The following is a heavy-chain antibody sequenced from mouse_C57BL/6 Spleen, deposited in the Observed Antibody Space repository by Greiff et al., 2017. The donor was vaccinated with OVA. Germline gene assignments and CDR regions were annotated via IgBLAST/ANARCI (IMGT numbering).Heavy chain of an antibody. D-gene: IGHD1-1*01. J-gene: IGHJ4*01. CDR2: INPSNGGT. CDR1: GYTFTSYW. V-gene: IGHV1-53*01. Sequence: VQLQQPGPELVKPGASVKLSCKASGYTFTSYWMHWVKQRPGQGLEWIGNINPSNGGTNYNEKFKSKATLTVDKSSSTAYMQLSSLTSEDSAVDYCAAWKGSNYGSGTFYAIDDWGPGTTVTVS. CDR3: AAWKGSNYGSGTFYAIDD.